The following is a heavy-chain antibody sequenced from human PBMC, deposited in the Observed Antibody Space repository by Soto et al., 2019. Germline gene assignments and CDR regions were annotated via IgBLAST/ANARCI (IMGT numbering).Heavy chain of an antibody. D-gene: IGHD5-18*01. CDR3: ARDFYGGYTYGPGDY. CDR1: GFMFSAYW. V-gene: IGHV3-7*01. J-gene: IGHJ4*02. Sequence: EVQLVESVGGLVQPGGSLRLSCAASGFMFSAYWMSWVRQAPGKGLEWVANIHGDGGKIYYVDSVKGRCTISRDNAKRSLYLQMNSLRAEDTAVYYCARDFYGGYTYGPGDYWGQGALVAVAS. CDR2: IHGDGGKI.